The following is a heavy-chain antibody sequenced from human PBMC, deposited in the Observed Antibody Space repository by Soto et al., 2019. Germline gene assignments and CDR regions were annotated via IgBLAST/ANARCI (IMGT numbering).Heavy chain of an antibody. J-gene: IGHJ3*02. CDR1: GFTFGDYA. Sequence: GGSLRLSCTASGFTFGDYAMSWFRQAPGKGLEWVGFIRSKAYGGTTEYAASVKGRFTMSRDDSKSIAYLQMNSLKTKDAAVYYCTRNVTYCGGDCYDAFDIWGQGTMVTVSS. D-gene: IGHD2-21*02. CDR3: TRNVTYCGGDCYDAFDI. CDR2: IRSKAYGGTT. V-gene: IGHV3-49*03.